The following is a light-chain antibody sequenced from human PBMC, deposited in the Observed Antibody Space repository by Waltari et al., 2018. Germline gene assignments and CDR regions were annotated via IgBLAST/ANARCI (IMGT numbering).Light chain of an antibody. CDR1: SRDVGGYYF. V-gene: IGLV2-11*01. CDR2: DVS. J-gene: IGLJ1*01. Sequence: QSALTQPRSVSGSPGQSVTISCTGTSRDVGGYYFVSWYQQHPGKAPKLLIYDVSKRPSGVPDHFSGSKSGNTASLTISGLQAEDEADYFCCSYAGAYTLGVFGTGTKVTVL. CDR3: CSYAGAYTLGV.